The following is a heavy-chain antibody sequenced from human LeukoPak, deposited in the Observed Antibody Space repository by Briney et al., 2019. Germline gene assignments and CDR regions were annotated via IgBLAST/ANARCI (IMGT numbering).Heavy chain of an antibody. CDR3: ARRYDFWSGYADYYYYMDV. CDR2: IYYSGST. J-gene: IGHJ6*03. D-gene: IGHD3-3*01. Sequence: SGTLSLTCTVSGGSISSYYWSWIRQPPGKGLEWIGYIYYSGSTNYNPSLKSRVTISVDTSKNQFSLKLSSVTAADTAVYYCARRYDFWSGYADYYYYMDVWGKGTTVTVSS. V-gene: IGHV4-59*01. CDR1: GGSISSYY.